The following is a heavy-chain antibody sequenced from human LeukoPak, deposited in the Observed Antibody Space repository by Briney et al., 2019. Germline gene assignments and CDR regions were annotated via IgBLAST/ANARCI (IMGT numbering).Heavy chain of an antibody. CDR2: ISTSGSTI. Sequence: GGSLRPSCAASGFTSGFTFSGFEMNWVRQAPGKGLEWLSYISTSGSTIYYADSVKGRFTISRDNAKNSLFLQMNSLRAEDTAIYYCAIYAGEPGDYWGQGTLVTVSS. CDR3: AIYAGEPGDY. D-gene: IGHD3-16*01. J-gene: IGHJ4*02. V-gene: IGHV3-48*03. CDR1: GFTFSGFE.